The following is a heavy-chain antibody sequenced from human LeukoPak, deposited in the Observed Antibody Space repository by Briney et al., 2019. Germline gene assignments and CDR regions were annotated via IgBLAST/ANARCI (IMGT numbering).Heavy chain of an antibody. Sequence: ASVKVSCKASGYTFTGHYMHWVRQAPGQGLEWMGWINPNSGYTNFAQKFQGRVTMTGDTSISTAYMELSRLRSADTAVYYCARDLPPIGSGNYEFPDYWGQGTLVTVSS. J-gene: IGHJ4*02. CDR1: GYTFTGHY. V-gene: IGHV1-2*02. CDR2: INPNSGYT. D-gene: IGHD1-26*01. CDR3: ARDLPPIGSGNYEFPDY.